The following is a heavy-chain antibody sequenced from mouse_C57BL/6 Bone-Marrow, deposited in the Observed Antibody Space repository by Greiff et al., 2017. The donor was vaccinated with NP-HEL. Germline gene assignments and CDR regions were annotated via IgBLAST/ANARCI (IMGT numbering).Heavy chain of an antibody. V-gene: IGHV1-80*01. Sequence: VKLMESGAELVKPGASVKISCKASGYAFSSYWMNWVKQRPGKGLEWIGQIYPGDGDTNYNGKFKGKATLTADKSSSTAYMQLSSLTSEDSAVYFCARWCHSNHVGAMDYWGQGTSVTVSS. CDR3: ARWCHSNHVGAMDY. D-gene: IGHD2-5*01. CDR2: IYPGDGDT. J-gene: IGHJ4*01. CDR1: GYAFSSYW.